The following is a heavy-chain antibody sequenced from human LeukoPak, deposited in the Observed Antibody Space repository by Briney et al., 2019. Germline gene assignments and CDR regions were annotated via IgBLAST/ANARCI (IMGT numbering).Heavy chain of an antibody. CDR2: IYYTGST. CDR3: ARVGPYWYFDL. J-gene: IGHJ2*01. D-gene: IGHD3-16*01. Sequence: SETLSLTCTVSGGSISSYYWSWVRQPPGKGPEWIGYIYYTGSTNYNPSLKSRVTISVDASKNHFSLKLSSVTAADTAVYYCARVGPYWYFDLWGRGTLVTVSS. CDR1: GGSISSYY. V-gene: IGHV4-59*01.